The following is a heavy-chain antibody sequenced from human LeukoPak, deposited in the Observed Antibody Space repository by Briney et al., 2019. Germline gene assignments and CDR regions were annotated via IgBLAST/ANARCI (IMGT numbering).Heavy chain of an antibody. V-gene: IGHV4-59*01. CDR1: GGSISSYY. D-gene: IGHD5-18*01. J-gene: IGHJ6*03. CDR2: IYYSGST. CDR3: ARTTEGGYTYDYFYYYYMDV. Sequence: PSETVSLTCTVSGGSISSYYWSWIRQPPGKGLEWIGYIYYSGSTNYKSSLKSRVTISVDTSKNQFSLKLSSVTAADTAVYYCARTTEGGYTYDYFYYYYMDVWGKGTTVTISS.